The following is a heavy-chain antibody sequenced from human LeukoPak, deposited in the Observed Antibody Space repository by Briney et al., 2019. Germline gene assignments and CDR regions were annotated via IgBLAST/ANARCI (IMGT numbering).Heavy chain of an antibody. CDR3: ARDPRIAAAGEGYDY. D-gene: IGHD6-13*01. Sequence: ASVKVSCKASGYTFTCYYMHWVRQAPGQGLEWMGCINSNSGGTNYAQKFQGRVTMTRDTSISTAYMELSRLRSDDTAVYYCARDPRIAAAGEGYDYWGQGTLVTVSS. J-gene: IGHJ4*02. CDR1: GYTFTCYY. CDR2: INSNSGGT. V-gene: IGHV1-2*02.